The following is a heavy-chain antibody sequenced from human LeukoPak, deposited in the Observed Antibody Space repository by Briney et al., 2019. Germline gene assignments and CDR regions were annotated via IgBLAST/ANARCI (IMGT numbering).Heavy chain of an antibody. J-gene: IGHJ4*02. CDR2: ISPYNGNT. V-gene: IGHV1-18*01. CDR3: ARAGAVAGQRAFDY. Sequence: ASVKVSCKASGYTFTRYGISWVRQAPGQGLEWMGWISPYNGNTDYAQNFQGRVTMTTDTSTSTAYMELRTLRSDDTAVYYCARAGAVAGQRAFDYWGQGTLVTVSS. D-gene: IGHD6-19*01. CDR1: GYTFTRYG.